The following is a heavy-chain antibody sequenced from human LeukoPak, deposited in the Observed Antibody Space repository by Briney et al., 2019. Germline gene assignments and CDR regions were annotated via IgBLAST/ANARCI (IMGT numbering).Heavy chain of an antibody. CDR1: GGSIGTYY. V-gene: IGHV4-59*12. CDR2: IYYSGST. D-gene: IGHD6-19*01. CDR3: ARGQLAVAGTLDG. Sequence: SETLSLTCTVSGGSIGTYYWSWIRQPPGKGLEWIGYIYYSGSTNYNPSLKSRVTISVDTSKNQFSLMLSSVTAADTAVYYCARGQLAVAGTLDGWGQGTLVTVSS. J-gene: IGHJ5*02.